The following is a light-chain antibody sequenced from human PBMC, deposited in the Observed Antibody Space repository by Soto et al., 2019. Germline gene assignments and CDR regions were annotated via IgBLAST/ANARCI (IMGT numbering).Light chain of an antibody. CDR1: QGISSY. CDR3: QQLNSYPIT. CDR2: AAS. Sequence: DIQFTQSPSFLSASVGDRVAITCRASQGISSYLAWYQQKPGKAPKILIYAASTLQSGVPSRFRGSGSGTEFTLPLSRLQPEDFETYYCQQLNSYPITFGQGTRLETK. V-gene: IGKV1-9*01. J-gene: IGKJ5*01.